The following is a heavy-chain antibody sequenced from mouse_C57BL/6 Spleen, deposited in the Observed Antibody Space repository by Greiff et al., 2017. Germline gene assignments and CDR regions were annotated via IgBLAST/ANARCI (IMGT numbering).Heavy chain of an antibody. Sequence: QVQLQQPGAELVKPGASVKMSCKASGYTFTSYWITWVKPRPGQGLEWIGDIYPGSGSTNYNEKFKSKATLTVDTSSITAYMQLSSLTSEDAAVYYCARWDLPWGQGTTLTVSA. V-gene: IGHV1-55*01. CDR3: ARWDLP. J-gene: IGHJ2*01. CDR2: IYPGSGST. D-gene: IGHD4-1*01. CDR1: GYTFTSYW.